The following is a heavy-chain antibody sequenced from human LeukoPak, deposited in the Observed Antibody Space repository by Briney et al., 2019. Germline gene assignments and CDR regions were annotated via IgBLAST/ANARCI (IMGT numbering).Heavy chain of an antibody. CDR3: AKAPRVDIVATTYDH. Sequence: GRSLRLSCAASGFTFSSYGMHWVRQAPGKGLEWVAVIWYDGSNKYYGDSVKGRFTISRDNSKNTLYLQMNSLRAEDTAVYYCAKAPRVDIVATTYDHWGQGTLVTVSS. D-gene: IGHD5-12*01. J-gene: IGHJ4*02. CDR1: GFTFSSYG. CDR2: IWYDGSNK. V-gene: IGHV3-33*06.